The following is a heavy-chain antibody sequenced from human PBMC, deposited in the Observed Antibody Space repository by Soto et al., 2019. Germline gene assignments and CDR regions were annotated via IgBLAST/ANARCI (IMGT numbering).Heavy chain of an antibody. CDR3: ARSPPGVAGRYYFGF. Sequence: VQLVESGGGVVQPGRSLRLSCAASVFAFSSYGMHWVRQTPGKGLEWVALIWYDGSNKYYADSVKGRFTISRDNSKNTPYLQMHSLRAEDTAVYFCARSPPGVAGRYYFGFWGQGTLVTVSS. V-gene: IGHV3-33*01. D-gene: IGHD6-6*01. CDR1: VFAFSSYG. CDR2: IWYDGSNK. J-gene: IGHJ4*02.